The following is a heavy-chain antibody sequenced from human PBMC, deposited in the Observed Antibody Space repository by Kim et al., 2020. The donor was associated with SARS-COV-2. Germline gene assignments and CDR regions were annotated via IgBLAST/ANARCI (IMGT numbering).Heavy chain of an antibody. Sequence: GGSLRLSCSASGFTFSSYAMYWVRQAPGKGLEHVSGISTNGDITQYADSVKGRFTVSRDNSKKTMYLQMSSLRGEDTAVYYCARYGGSLGEYYYGMDVWGQGTTVTVSS. CDR2: ISTNGDIT. J-gene: IGHJ6*02. V-gene: IGHV3-64D*06. CDR1: GFTFSSYA. D-gene: IGHD2-15*01. CDR3: ARYGGSLGEYYYGMDV.